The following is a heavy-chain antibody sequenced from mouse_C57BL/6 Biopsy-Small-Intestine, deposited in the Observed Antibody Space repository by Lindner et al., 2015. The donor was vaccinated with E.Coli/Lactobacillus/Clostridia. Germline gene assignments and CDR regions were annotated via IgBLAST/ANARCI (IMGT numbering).Heavy chain of an antibody. CDR3: ARRDYGNYGY. V-gene: IGHV1-81*01. D-gene: IGHD2-1*01. CDR1: GYTFTSYG. J-gene: IGHJ2*01. Sequence: VQLQESGAELARPGASVNLSCKASGYTFTSYGISWVKQRTGRGLEWIGEIYPRGGNTYYNEKFKGKATLTADKSSSTAYMDLRSLASEDSAVYFCARRDYGNYGYWGQGTTLTVSS. CDR2: IYPRGGNT.